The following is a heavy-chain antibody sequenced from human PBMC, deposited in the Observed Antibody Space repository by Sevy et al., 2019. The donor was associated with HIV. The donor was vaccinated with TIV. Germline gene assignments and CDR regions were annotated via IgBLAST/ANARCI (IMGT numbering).Heavy chain of an antibody. D-gene: IGHD6-19*01. CDR2: ISSSSNYI. J-gene: IGHJ4*02. V-gene: IGHV3-21*01. CDR1: GFTLSSYN. CDR3: ARDWGIAVADY. Sequence: GGSLRLSCAASGFTLSSYNMNWVRQAPGEGLEWVSSISSSSNYIYYADSVKGRFTISRDNAKNLLYLQMNSLRAEDTAVYYCARDWGIAVADYWGQGTLVTVSS.